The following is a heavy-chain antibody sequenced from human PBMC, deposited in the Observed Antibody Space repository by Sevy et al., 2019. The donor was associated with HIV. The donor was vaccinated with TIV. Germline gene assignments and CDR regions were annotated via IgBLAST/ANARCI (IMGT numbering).Heavy chain of an antibody. CDR2: ISFSGVAT. Sequence: GGSLRLSCVGSGFTFGSYGMSWVRQPPGKGLEWVSSISFSGVATFYADSVSGRFTISRDNSKNILYLQMNSLRAEDTAVYFCANPPSSHDVLHYYGMDVWGQGTTVTVSS. J-gene: IGHJ6*02. CDR1: GFTFGSYG. V-gene: IGHV3-23*01. D-gene: IGHD3-10*02. CDR3: ANPPSSHDVLHYYGMDV.